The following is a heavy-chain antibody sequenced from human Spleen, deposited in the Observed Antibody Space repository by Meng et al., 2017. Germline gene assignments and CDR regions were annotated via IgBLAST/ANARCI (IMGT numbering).Heavy chain of an antibody. CDR1: GGFSISTNYM. CDR3: CTLQHCNWFDP. V-gene: IGHV4-39*07. CDR2: VIYCGGA. Sequence: LVAYPLTGVTPRTPSSTCTVSGGFSISTNYMCACCRQPPVKELVSVGTVIYCGGASYNPPLKRRVTISIDTSKNQFSLKITTVTAADTAVYYCCTLQHCNWFDPWGQGTLVTVSS. D-gene: IGHD2-8*01. J-gene: IGHJ5*02.